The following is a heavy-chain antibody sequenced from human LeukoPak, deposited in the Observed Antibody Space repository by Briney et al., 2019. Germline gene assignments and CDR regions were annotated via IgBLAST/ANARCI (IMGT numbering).Heavy chain of an antibody. Sequence: PGGSLRLSCAASGFTFSSYSMNWVRQAPGKGLEWVSSISSSSSYIYYADSVKGRFTISRDNAKNSLYLQMSSLRAEDTAVYYCARFEPLDAFDIWGQGTMVTVSA. J-gene: IGHJ3*02. CDR3: ARFEPLDAFDI. V-gene: IGHV3-21*06. CDR2: ISSSSSYI. D-gene: IGHD1-14*01. CDR1: GFTFSSYS.